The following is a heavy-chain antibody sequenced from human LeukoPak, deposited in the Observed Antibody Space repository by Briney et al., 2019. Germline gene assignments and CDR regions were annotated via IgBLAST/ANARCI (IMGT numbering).Heavy chain of an antibody. Sequence: GGSLRLSCAASGFSFSNYGMNWVRQAPGKGLEWVSLISSSSSYIYYADSVKGRFTIFRDNAKNSLYLQMNSLRAEDAAVYYCARCRNGYRNDVFDIWGQGTMVTVSS. CDR1: GFSFSNYG. J-gene: IGHJ3*02. V-gene: IGHV3-21*01. CDR3: ARCRNGYRNDVFDI. D-gene: IGHD5-24*01. CDR2: ISSSSSYI.